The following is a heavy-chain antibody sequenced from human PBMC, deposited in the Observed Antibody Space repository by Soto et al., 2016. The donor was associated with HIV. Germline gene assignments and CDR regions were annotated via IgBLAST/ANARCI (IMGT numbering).Heavy chain of an antibody. CDR3: TRGTNPYTIRGVNPGVY. Sequence: EVQLVESGGDLVQPGRSLRLSCRGSGFTFGDYAMSWVRQAPGKGLEWIGLIKSKLYGGTIEYAASVKGRFTISRDDSKNMTYLQTSSLKTEDTGVYYCTRGTNPYTIRGVNPGVYWGQGTLVTVSS. CDR2: IKSKLYGGTI. D-gene: IGHD3-10*01. CDR1: GFTFGDYA. J-gene: IGHJ4*02. V-gene: IGHV3-49*04.